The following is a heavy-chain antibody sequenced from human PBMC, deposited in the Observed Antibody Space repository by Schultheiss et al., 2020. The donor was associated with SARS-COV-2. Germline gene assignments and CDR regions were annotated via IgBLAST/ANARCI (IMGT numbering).Heavy chain of an antibody. Sequence: SETLSLTCTVSGGSISSGGYYWNWIRQHPGKGLEWIGYIYYSGNTDYNPSLKSRVTISVDTSKNQFSLKLTSVTAADTAVYYCACRSPVRGVIGYWGQGTLVTVSS. V-gene: IGHV4-31*03. CDR2: IYYSGNT. CDR1: GGSISSGGYY. D-gene: IGHD3-10*01. CDR3: ACRSPVRGVIGY. J-gene: IGHJ4*02.